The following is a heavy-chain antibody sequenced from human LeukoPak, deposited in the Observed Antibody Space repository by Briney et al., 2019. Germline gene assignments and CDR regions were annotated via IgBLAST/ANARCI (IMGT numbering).Heavy chain of an antibody. Sequence: FQGRVTITRDTSASTAYMELSSLRSEDTAVYCCARSSVRGGYFDYWGQGTLVTVSS. CDR3: ARSSVRGGYFDY. J-gene: IGHJ4*02. V-gene: IGHV1-3*01. D-gene: IGHD3-10*01.